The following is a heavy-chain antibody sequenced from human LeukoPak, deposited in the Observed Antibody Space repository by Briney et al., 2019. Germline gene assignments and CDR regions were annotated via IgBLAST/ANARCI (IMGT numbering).Heavy chain of an antibody. Sequence: LRPSCAASGFTFSDYYMNWIRQAPGKGLEWIGRIFTSGNSNYNPSLTSRVTISLDTSKDQFSLRLSSVTAADTAFYYCARESATSGSTDWGQGTLVTVSS. CDR3: ARESATSGSTD. J-gene: IGHJ4*02. V-gene: IGHV4-4*08. D-gene: IGHD3-10*01. CDR1: GFTFSDYY. CDR2: IFTSGNS.